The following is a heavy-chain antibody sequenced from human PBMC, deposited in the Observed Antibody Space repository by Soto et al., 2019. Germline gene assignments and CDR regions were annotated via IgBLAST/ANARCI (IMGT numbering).Heavy chain of an antibody. CDR2: ISSSSSYT. CDR1: GFTFSDYY. Sequence: GGSLRLSCAASGFTFSDYYMSWIRQAPGKGLEWVSYISSSSSYTNYADSVKGRFTISRDNAKNSLYLQMNSLRAEDTAVYYCARPGPLSGSSDSYRDHRYNWFDPWGQGTLVTVPQ. J-gene: IGHJ5*02. CDR3: ARPGPLSGSSDSYRDHRYNWFDP. D-gene: IGHD6-19*01. V-gene: IGHV3-11*03.